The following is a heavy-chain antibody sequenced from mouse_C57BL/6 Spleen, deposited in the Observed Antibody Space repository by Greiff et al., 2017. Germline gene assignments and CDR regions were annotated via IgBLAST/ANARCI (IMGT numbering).Heavy chain of an antibody. J-gene: IGHJ2*01. CDR1: GYTFTDYH. CDR2: INPNNGGT. CDR3: ARSGYYGSSFDD. V-gene: IGHV1-18*01. Sequence: VPLQQSGPELVKPGASVKIPCKASGYTFTDYHMDWVKQSHGQSLEWIGDINPNNGGTIYNQKFKGKATLTVDKSSSTAYMELRSLTSEDTAVYYGARSGYYGSSFDDWGQGTTRTVSS. D-gene: IGHD1-1*01.